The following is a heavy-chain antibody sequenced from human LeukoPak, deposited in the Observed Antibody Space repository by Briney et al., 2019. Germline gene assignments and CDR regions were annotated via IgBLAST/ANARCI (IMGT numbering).Heavy chain of an antibody. CDR1: GFTFGDYA. CDR3: TRDRGAYNLYDY. D-gene: IGHD1-1*01. J-gene: IGHJ4*02. CDR2: IRSKAYGETA. V-gene: IGHV3-49*03. Sequence: GGSLRLSCTASGFTFGDYAMSWIRQAPGKGLEWVGFIRSKAYGETADYAASVKGRFTISRDDSKAIAYLQMNSLKTEDTAVYHCTRDRGAYNLYDYWGQGTLVTVPS.